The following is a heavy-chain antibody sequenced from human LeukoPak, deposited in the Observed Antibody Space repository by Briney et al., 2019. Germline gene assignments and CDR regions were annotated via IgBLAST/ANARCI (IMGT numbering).Heavy chain of an antibody. CDR2: MSGSGYYT. CDR3: AKMEGQRLYDYCMDV. D-gene: IGHD3-3*01. J-gene: IGHJ6*03. CDR1: GFAFSNFA. Sequence: GGSLRLSCAASGFAFSNFAMSWVRQAPGEGLEWVSAMSGSGYYTYYVESVKGRFTISRDNSKNTLYLHMNSLRADDTAVYYCAKMEGQRLYDYCMDVWGRGTTVTVSS. V-gene: IGHV3-23*01.